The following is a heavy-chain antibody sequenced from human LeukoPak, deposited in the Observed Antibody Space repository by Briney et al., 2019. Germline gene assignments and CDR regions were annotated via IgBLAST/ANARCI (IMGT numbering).Heavy chain of an antibody. CDR1: GYIFTGYY. D-gene: IGHD3-16*01. CDR2: INPNSGDT. Sequence: ASVKVSCKASGYIFTGYYMHWVRQAPGQGLEWMGWINPNSGDTNYAQKFQGRVTMTRDTSIMTAYMELSNLRSDDTALYYWARWNWGRDVFDIWGQGTVVTVSS. J-gene: IGHJ3*02. V-gene: IGHV1-2*02. CDR3: ARWNWGRDVFDI.